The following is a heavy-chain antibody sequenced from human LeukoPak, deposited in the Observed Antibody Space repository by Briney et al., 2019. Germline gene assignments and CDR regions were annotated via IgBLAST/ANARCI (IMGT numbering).Heavy chain of an antibody. V-gene: IGHV3-48*03. D-gene: IGHD6-13*01. CDR2: ISSSGSTI. Sequence: PGGSLRLSCAASGFTFSSYEMNWVRQAPGKGLEWVSYISSSGSTIYYADSVKGRFTISRDNAKNSLYLQMNSVRAEDTAVYYCARDGGAAAGAFGYWGQGTLVTVSS. CDR1: GFTFSSYE. J-gene: IGHJ4*02. CDR3: ARDGGAAAGAFGY.